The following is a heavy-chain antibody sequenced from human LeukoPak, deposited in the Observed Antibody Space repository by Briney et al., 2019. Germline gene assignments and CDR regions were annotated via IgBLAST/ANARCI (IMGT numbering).Heavy chain of an antibody. CDR1: GGSISSYY. D-gene: IGHD6-13*01. J-gene: IGHJ4*02. CDR3: ARHEDSSLGYFDY. Sequence: SETLSLTCTVSGGSISSYYWSWIRQPPGKGLEWIGYIYTSGSTNYNPSLKSRVTISVDTSKNQFSLKLGSVTAADTAVYYCARHEDSSLGYFDYWGQGTLVTVSS. CDR2: IYTSGST. V-gene: IGHV4-4*09.